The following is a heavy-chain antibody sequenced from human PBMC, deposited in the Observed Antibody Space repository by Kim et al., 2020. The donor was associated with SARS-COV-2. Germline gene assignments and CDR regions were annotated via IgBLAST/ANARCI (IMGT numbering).Heavy chain of an antibody. CDR2: INSDGSSI. Sequence: GGSLRLSCAASGFSFSDYYMNWIRQAPGKGLEWVAYINSDGSSIEYADSVNGRFTIPRDNAKKSLSLQMNRLTPEDTAVYYCVSEPPSCGPGTLVTISS. CDR3: VSEPPS. J-gene: IGHJ5*02. CDR1: GFSFSDYY. V-gene: IGHV3-11*01.